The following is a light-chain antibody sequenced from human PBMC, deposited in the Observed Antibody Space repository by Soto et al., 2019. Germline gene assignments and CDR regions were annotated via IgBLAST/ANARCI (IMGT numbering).Light chain of an antibody. V-gene: IGLV2-11*01. CDR1: SRDVGIYNY. Sequence: QSALTQPRSVSGSPGQSVTVSCTGTSRDVGIYNYVSWYQQRPGTAPKVMIYDVTKRPSGVPDRFSGSKSGTSASLAITGLQAEDEADYYCQSQDSSLSGSVFGGGTKLTVL. J-gene: IGLJ2*01. CDR2: DVT. CDR3: QSQDSSLSGSV.